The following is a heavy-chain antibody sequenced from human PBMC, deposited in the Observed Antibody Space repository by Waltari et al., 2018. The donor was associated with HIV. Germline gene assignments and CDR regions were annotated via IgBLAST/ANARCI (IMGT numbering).Heavy chain of an antibody. CDR1: GFTFSNYA. CDR3: AKEAAAAGVPYFDY. Sequence: EVQLLESGGGSVQPGGSLRLSCAASGFTFSNYAMSWVRQAPGMGLEWVSVINNSGGGTYYADSVKCRITISRDNSKNTLYLQMNSLSAEDTAVYYCAKEAAAAGVPYFDYWGQGILVTVSS. J-gene: IGHJ4*02. CDR2: INNSGGGT. D-gene: IGHD6-13*01. V-gene: IGHV3-23*01.